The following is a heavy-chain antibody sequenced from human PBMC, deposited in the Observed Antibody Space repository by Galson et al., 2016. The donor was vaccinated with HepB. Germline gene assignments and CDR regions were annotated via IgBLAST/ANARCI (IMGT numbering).Heavy chain of an antibody. CDR3: AKDGRIYCSSASCHDHFHY. V-gene: IGHV3-30*18. Sequence: SLRLSCAASGFIFSSYGMHWVRQAPGKGLEWVAFISYDGSSKKYADSVKGRFTISRDNSKKTLYLQMNSLRAEDTAVYYCAKDGRIYCSSASCHDHFHYWGQGTLVTVSS. J-gene: IGHJ4*02. CDR1: GFIFSSYG. D-gene: IGHD2-2*01. CDR2: ISYDGSSK.